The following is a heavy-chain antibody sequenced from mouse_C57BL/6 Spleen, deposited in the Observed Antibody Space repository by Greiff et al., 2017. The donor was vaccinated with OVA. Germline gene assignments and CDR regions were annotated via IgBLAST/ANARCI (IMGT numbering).Heavy chain of an antibody. Sequence: QVHVKQSGAELARPGASVKLSCKASGYTFTSYGISWVKQRTGQGLEWIGEIYPRSGNTYYNEKFKGKATLTADKSSSTAYMELRSLTSEDSAVYFCVTTVWGQGTLVTVSA. CDR1: GYTFTSYG. V-gene: IGHV1-81*01. J-gene: IGHJ3*01. CDR3: VTTV. D-gene: IGHD1-1*01. CDR2: IYPRSGNT.